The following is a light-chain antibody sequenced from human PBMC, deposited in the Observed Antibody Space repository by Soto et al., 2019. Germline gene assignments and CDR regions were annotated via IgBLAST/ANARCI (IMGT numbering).Light chain of an antibody. J-gene: IGKJ1*01. V-gene: IGKV1-5*01. CDR2: DIS. Sequence: DIQMTQSPSTLSASVGDRVTITCRASQIVSNVLAWFQQRPGEGPKLLIYDISSLGSGVPSRFSGSGSATGTEFTLTISSLQPDDLVTYYCQQYYSNPWTFGQGTKVDI. CDR3: QQYYSNPWT. CDR1: QIVSNV.